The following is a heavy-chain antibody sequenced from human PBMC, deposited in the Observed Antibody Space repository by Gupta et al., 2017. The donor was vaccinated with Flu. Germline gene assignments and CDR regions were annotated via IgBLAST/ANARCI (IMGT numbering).Heavy chain of an antibody. CDR2: ISGSGVST. CDR3: AKGSTSIFGVIILDF. CDR1: GFTFTSYA. J-gene: IGHJ4*02. Sequence: EVRLLESGGGLLQPGGSLRLSCAPSGFTFTSYAMSWVRQAPGKGLEWVSSISGSGVSTDYADSIKGRFTISRDNSKNTLYLQMNNLRAEDTAIYYCAKGSTSIFGVIILDFWGQGTLITVSS. V-gene: IGHV3-23*01. D-gene: IGHD3-3*01.